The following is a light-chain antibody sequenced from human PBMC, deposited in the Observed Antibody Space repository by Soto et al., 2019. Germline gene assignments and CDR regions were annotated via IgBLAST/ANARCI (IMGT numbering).Light chain of an antibody. J-gene: IGLJ1*01. Sequence: QSALTQPASVSGSRGQSITISCTGTSSDVGGYIYVSWYQQHPGKAPKLMIYDVTSRPSGVSYRFSGSKSGNTASLTLSGLQAEDEADYYCSSYTTSSSYVFGTGTKVTVL. V-gene: IGLV2-14*01. CDR3: SSYTTSSSYV. CDR1: SSDVGGYIY. CDR2: DVT.